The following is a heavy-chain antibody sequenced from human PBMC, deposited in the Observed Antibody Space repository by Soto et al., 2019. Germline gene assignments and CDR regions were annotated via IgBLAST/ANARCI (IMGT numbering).Heavy chain of an antibody. J-gene: IGHJ4*02. D-gene: IGHD3-9*01. CDR2: IYYSGGT. CDR3: ASVNILTGYYIDH. Sequence: SETLSLTCTVSGGSISSSSYFWGWIRQPPGKGLEWIGSIYYSGGTYYNPSLKSRVTISVDTSKNQFSLKLSSVTAADTAVYYCASVNILTGYYIDHWAQGTLVTVSS. V-gene: IGHV4-39*01. CDR1: GGSISSSSYF.